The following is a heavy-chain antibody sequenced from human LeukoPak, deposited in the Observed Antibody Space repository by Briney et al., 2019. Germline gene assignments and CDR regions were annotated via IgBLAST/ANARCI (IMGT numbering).Heavy chain of an antibody. CDR2: IRSDGST. V-gene: IGHV3-23*01. CDR1: GFTFSSYA. J-gene: IGHJ3*02. D-gene: IGHD1-26*01. CDR3: AREMYSGMYNDAFDI. Sequence: GGSLRLSCAASGFTFSSYAMSWVRQAPGKGLEWVSVIRSDGSTNHADSVKGRFTISRDNSKNTLYLQMNNLRAEDTAMYYCAREMYSGMYNDAFDIWGQGTKVTVSS.